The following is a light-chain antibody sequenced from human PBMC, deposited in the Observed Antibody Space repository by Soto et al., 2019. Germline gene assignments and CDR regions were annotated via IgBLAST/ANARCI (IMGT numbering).Light chain of an antibody. CDR3: QQYNNWPFS. CDR2: DTV. J-gene: IGKJ5*01. Sequence: EIVLTQSPGTLSLSPGERATLSCRASQSVSDKVAWYQQTSGQPPKLLIYDTVSRAAGVPGRFSGSGSGTEFTLSISGLQSEDFAVYFCQQYNNWPFSFGQGTRLEIK. CDR1: QSVSDK. V-gene: IGKV3-15*01.